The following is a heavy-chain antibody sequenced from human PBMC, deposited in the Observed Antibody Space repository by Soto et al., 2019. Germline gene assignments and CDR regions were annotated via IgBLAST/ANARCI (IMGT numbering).Heavy chain of an antibody. CDR3: ARKIAVSGLIYFYSGMDV. D-gene: IGHD6-19*01. CDR2: IDPSDSYT. V-gene: IGHV5-10-1*01. J-gene: IGHJ6*02. CDR1: GYNFTNYW. Sequence: LGESLKISCKGSGYNFTNYWISWVRQMPGKGLEWMGRIDPSDSYTNYSPSFQGHVTISVDKSINTAYLQWSSLKASDTAIFYCARKIAVSGLIYFYSGMDVWGQGTTVTVSS.